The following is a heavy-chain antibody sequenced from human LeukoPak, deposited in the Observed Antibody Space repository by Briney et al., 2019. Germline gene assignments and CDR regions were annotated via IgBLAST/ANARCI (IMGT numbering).Heavy chain of an antibody. CDR1: GGSISSGGYS. CDR2: INHSGST. V-gene: IGHV4-30-2*01. J-gene: IGHJ4*02. D-gene: IGHD6-6*01. Sequence: PSETLSLTCAVSGGSISSGGYSWSWIRQPPGKGLEWIGEINHSGSTNYNPSLKSRVTISVDTSKNQFSLKLSSVTAADTAVYYCARRADSSSHHYFDYWGQGTLVTVSS. CDR3: ARRADSSSHHYFDY.